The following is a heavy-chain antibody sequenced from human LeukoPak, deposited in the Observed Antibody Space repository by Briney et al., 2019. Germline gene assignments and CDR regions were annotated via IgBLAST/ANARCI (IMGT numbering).Heavy chain of an antibody. J-gene: IGHJ4*02. CDR3: ASGGYSYGYTLDY. V-gene: IGHV3-74*01. D-gene: IGHD5-18*01. CDR1: GFTFSSYW. Sequence: PGGSLRLSCAASGFTFSSYWMHWVRQAPGKGLVWVSRINTDGSSTSYADSVKGRFTISRDNAKNTLYLQMNSLRAEDTAVYYCASGGYSYGYTLDYWGQGTLVTVSP. CDR2: INTDGSST.